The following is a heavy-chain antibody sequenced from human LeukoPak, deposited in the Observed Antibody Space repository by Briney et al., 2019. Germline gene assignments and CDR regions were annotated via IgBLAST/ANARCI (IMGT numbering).Heavy chain of an antibody. CDR3: ASSQNYYDSSGEAFDI. D-gene: IGHD3-22*01. V-gene: IGHV3-53*01. CDR1: GFTVSSNY. CDR2: IYSGGST. J-gene: IGHJ3*02. Sequence: QTGGSLRLSCAASGFTVSSNYMSWVRQAPGKGLEWVSVIYSGGSTYYADSVKGRFTISRDNSKNTLYLQMNSLRAEDTAVYYCASSQNYYDSSGEAFDIWGQGTMVTVSS.